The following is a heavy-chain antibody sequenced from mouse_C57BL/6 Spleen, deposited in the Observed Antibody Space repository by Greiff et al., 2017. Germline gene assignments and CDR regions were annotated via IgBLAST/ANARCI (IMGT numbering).Heavy chain of an antibody. Sequence: VQLQQSGAELVRPGASVKLSCTASGFNIKDDYMHWVKQRPELGLEWIGWIDPENGDTEYASKFQGKATITADTSSNTAYLQLSSLTSEDTAVYYCTTPYDYGYYYAMDYWGQGTSVTVSS. V-gene: IGHV14-4*01. J-gene: IGHJ4*01. D-gene: IGHD2-4*01. CDR1: GFNIKDDY. CDR3: TTPYDYGYYYAMDY. CDR2: IDPENGDT.